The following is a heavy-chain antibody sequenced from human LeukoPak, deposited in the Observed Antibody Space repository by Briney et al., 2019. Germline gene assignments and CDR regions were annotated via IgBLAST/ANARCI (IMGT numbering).Heavy chain of an antibody. Sequence: GESLQISCKGSGYSFTSYWIGWVRQMPGKGLEWMGIIYPGDSDTRYSPSFQGQVTISADKSISTAYLQWSSLKASDTAMYYCARHLTDSGGYDDYWGQGTLVTISS. J-gene: IGHJ4*02. CDR2: IYPGDSDT. V-gene: IGHV5-51*01. D-gene: IGHD3-22*01. CDR1: GYSFTSYW. CDR3: ARHLTDSGGYDDY.